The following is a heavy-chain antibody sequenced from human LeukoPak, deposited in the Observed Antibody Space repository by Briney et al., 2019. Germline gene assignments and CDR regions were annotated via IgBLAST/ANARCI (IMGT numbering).Heavy chain of an antibody. Sequence: PGGSLRLSCAASGFTFTTYSMTWVRQAPGKGLEWASSINPGGVSRYYADSVRGRFTISRDNSENTVSLQMNSLRTDDTAMYYCAKDRAGTPWADWGQGTLVTVSS. V-gene: IGHV3-23*01. CDR2: INPGGVSR. CDR3: AKDRAGTPWAD. D-gene: IGHD1-1*01. J-gene: IGHJ4*02. CDR1: GFTFTTYS.